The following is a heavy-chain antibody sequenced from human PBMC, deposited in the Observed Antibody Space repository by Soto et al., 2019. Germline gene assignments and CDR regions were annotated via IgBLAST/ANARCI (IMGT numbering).Heavy chain of an antibody. D-gene: IGHD1-20*01. CDR3: ARGITLPTPLDY. J-gene: IGHJ4*02. CDR2: INAGNGNT. CDR1: GYTFTSDG. V-gene: IGHV1-3*01. Sequence: ASVKASCKASGYTFTSDGISWLRQAPGQRLEWMGWINAGNGNTKYSQKFQGRVTITRDTSASTAYMELSSLRSEDTAVYYCARGITLPTPLDYWGQGTLVTVSS.